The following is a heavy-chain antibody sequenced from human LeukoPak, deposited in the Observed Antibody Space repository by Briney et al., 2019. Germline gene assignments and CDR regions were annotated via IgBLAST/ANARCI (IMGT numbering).Heavy chain of an antibody. D-gene: IGHD6-6*01. CDR1: GYTFTGYY. CDR3: ARDPMVAARPGLIDY. V-gene: IGHV1-2*02. J-gene: IGHJ4*02. Sequence: ASVKVSCKASGYTFTGYYMHWVRQAPGQGLEWMGWINPNSGGTNYAQKFQGRVTMTRDTSIGTAYMELSRLRSDDTAVYYCARDPMVAARPGLIDYWGQGTLVTVSS. CDR2: INPNSGGT.